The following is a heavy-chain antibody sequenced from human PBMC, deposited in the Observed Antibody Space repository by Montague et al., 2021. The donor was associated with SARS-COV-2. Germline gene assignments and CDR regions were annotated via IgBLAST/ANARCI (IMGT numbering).Heavy chain of an antibody. J-gene: IGHJ4*02. CDR1: GGSTSNYY. CDR2: IFYTGST. D-gene: IGHD2-15*01. V-gene: IGHV4-59*01. Sequence: SETLSLTCSVSGGSTSNYYWTWIRQSPGKGPQWIGYIFYTGSTKFNPSLKSRVSMSLGTSKNHFSLRLSAVTAADTARYYCARAQNICFIANCVNYFDLWGLGALVTVSS. CDR3: ARAQNICFIANCVNYFDL.